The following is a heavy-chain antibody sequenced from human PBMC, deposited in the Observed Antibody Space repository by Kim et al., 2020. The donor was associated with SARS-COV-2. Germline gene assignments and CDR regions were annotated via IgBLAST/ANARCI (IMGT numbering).Heavy chain of an antibody. CDR1: GYTFSSHW. D-gene: IGHD3-10*01. CDR2: INPSSGQT. CDR3: ARDNSVASLGSWWFDP. J-gene: IGHJ5*02. V-gene: IGHV1-46*03. Sequence: ASVKVSCKASGYTFSSHWVHWVRQAPGQGLEWMAIINPSSGQTIYAQKFQGRLTVTRDTSTSTVYMELRSLRSEDTAVFYCARDNSVASLGSWWFDPWGQ.